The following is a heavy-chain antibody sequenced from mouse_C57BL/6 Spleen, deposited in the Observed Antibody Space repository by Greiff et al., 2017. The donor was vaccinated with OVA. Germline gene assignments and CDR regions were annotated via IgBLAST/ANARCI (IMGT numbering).Heavy chain of an antibody. Sequence: VQLQQSGPGLVKPSQSLSLTCSVTGYSITSGYYWNWIRQFPGNKLEWMGYISYDGSNNYNPSLKNRISITRDTSKNQFFLKLNSVTTEDTATYYCARAPIPNWYFDVWGTGTTATVSS. V-gene: IGHV3-6*01. CDR3: ARAPIPNWYFDV. CDR1: GYSITSGYY. J-gene: IGHJ1*03. CDR2: ISYDGSN.